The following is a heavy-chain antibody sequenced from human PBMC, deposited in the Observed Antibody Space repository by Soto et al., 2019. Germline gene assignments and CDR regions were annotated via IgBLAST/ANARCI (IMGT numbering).Heavy chain of an antibody. V-gene: IGHV3-7*01. CDR3: ARVAAVAGYYFDY. D-gene: IGHD6-19*01. CDR1: GFTFSNYW. J-gene: IGHJ4*02. Sequence: GGSLRLSCAASGFTFSNYWMSWVRQAPGKGLEWVAKIKQDGSETYYVDSVKGRFTISRDNAKNSLFLQMNSLGAEDTAVYYCARVAAVAGYYFDYWGQGTLVTVSS. CDR2: IKQDGSET.